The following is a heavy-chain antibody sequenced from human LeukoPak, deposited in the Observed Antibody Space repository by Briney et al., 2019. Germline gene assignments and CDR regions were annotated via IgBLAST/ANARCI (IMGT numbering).Heavy chain of an antibody. CDR3: AREYQGMDV. CDR2: IYSGGST. J-gene: IGHJ6*02. CDR1: GFTVSNNY. V-gene: IGHV3-53*01. Sequence: GGSPRLSCAASGFTVSNNYMNWVRQAPGEGLEWVSVIYSGGSTHYPDSVKGRFAISRDNSKNTLYLQMNSLRAEDTAVYYCAREYQGMDVWGQGTTVTVS. D-gene: IGHD2-2*01.